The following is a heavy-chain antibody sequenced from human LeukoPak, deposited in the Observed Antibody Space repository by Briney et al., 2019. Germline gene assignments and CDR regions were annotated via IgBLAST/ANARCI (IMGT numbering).Heavy chain of an antibody. CDR2: GYHSGST. J-gene: IGHJ4*02. Sequence: SETLSLTCTVSGYSISSGYYWGWIRQPPGKGLEWIGSGYHSGSTYYNPSLKSRVTISVDTSKNQFSLKLSSVTAADTAVYYCASDGYNRFDYWGQGTLVTVSS. CDR1: GYSISSGYY. CDR3: ASDGYNRFDY. D-gene: IGHD5-24*01. V-gene: IGHV4-38-2*02.